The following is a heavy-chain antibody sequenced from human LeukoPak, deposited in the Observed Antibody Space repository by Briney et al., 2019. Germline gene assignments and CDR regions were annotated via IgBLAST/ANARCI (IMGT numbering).Heavy chain of an antibody. J-gene: IGHJ4*02. CDR3: AREFYSYDSSGYYSWGPTDY. Sequence: AGGSLRLSCAASGFTFSSYGMSWVRQAPGKGLEWVANIKQDGSEKYYVDSVKGRFTISRDNAKNSLYLQMNSLRAEDTAVYYCAREFYSYDSSGYYSWGPTDYWGQGTLVTVSS. V-gene: IGHV3-7*01. CDR2: IKQDGSEK. CDR1: GFTFSSYG. D-gene: IGHD3-22*01.